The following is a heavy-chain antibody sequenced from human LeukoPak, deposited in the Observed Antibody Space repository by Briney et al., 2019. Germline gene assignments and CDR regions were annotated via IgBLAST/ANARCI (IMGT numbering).Heavy chain of an antibody. V-gene: IGHV1-18*04. J-gene: IGHJ4*02. CDR3: ARSGYHDY. CDR1: GYTFSNFG. CDR2: ISAYNGNT. D-gene: IGHD3-22*01. Sequence: GASVKVSCKASGYTFSNFGISWVRQAPGQGLEWMGWISAYNGNTNYAQNLQGRVTVTTDTSTSTAYMELRSLRSDDTAVYYCARSGYHDYWGQGTLVTVSS.